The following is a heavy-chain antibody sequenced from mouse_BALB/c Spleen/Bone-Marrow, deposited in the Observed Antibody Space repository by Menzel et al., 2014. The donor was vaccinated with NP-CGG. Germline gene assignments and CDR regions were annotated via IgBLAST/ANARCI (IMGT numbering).Heavy chain of an antibody. CDR3: GRALGSYVWYFDV. CDR1: GFSITSGYY. D-gene: IGHD1-1*02. V-gene: IGHV3-6*02. Sequence: ESGPGLMKPPQSLSLTCSVTGFSITSGYYWNWIRQFPGHTLEWMGYITFDGSYDYNPSLKNRISITRDTSNNQFFLKLNSVTAEGTASYYCGRALGSYVWYFDVWGAGTTVTVSS. J-gene: IGHJ1*01. CDR2: ITFDGSY.